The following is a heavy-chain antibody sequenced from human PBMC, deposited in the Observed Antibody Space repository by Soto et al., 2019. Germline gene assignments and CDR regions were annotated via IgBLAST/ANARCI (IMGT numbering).Heavy chain of an antibody. CDR3: ARESEDLTSTFDY. Sequence: GGSLRLSCAASGFTFTRYSMNWVRQAPGKGLEWVSSISSTTNYIYYGDSMKGRFTISRDNAKNSLYLEMNSLRAEDTAVYYCARESEDLTSTFDYWGQGTLVTVSS. V-gene: IGHV3-21*06. CDR1: GFTFTRYS. J-gene: IGHJ4*02. CDR2: ISSTTNYI.